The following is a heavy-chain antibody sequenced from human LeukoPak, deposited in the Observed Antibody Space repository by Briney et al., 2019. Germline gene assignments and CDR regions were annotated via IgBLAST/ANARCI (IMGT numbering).Heavy chain of an antibody. CDR3: VRQGTPHGNFDY. CDR1: GFTFSSYD. J-gene: IGHJ4*02. CDR2: IGTGGDT. D-gene: IGHD1/OR15-1a*01. Sequence: GGSLRLSCAASGFTFSSYDMHWVRQATGKGLEWVSAIGTGGDTYYPASVKGRFTISRENAKNSLYLQMNSLRAEDTAVYYCVRQGTPHGNFDYWGQGTLVTVSS. V-gene: IGHV3-13*01.